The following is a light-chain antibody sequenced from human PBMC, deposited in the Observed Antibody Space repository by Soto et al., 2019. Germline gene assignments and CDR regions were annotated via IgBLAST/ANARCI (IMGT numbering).Light chain of an antibody. Sequence: DIQMTQSPSSLSASVGDRVTITCRASQSISSYLNWYHQKPGKAPKLLIYAASTLQSGVPSRFSGSGSGTHFTLTISRLQPEDFATYYCQQSYTTPLTFGGGTKVQIK. V-gene: IGKV1-39*01. CDR2: AAS. CDR1: QSISSY. J-gene: IGKJ4*01. CDR3: QQSYTTPLT.